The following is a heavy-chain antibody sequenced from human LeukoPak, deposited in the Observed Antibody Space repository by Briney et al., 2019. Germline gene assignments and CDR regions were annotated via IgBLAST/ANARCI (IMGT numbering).Heavy chain of an antibody. CDR3: AKDEGYCSSTSCPHPLDY. CDR2: ISGSGGST. J-gene: IGHJ4*02. Sequence: GGSLRLSCAASGFTFSSYAMSWVRQAPGKGLEWVSAISGSGGSTYYADSVKGRFTISRDNSKNTLYLQMNSLRAEDTAVYYCAKDEGYCSSTSCPHPLDYWGQGTLVTVSS. D-gene: IGHD2-2*01. CDR1: GFTFSSYA. V-gene: IGHV3-23*01.